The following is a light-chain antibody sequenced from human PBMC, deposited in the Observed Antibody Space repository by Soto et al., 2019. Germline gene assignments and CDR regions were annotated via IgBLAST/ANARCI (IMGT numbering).Light chain of an antibody. CDR3: QQTYSTPLT. CDR2: AAS. V-gene: IGKV1-39*01. Sequence: DIQMTQSPSSLSASVGDRVIITCRASQIITTFLNWYQKKPGKAPKLLIFAASTLQSGVPSRFSGSGSGTDFTLTISSLQPEDFESYYCQQTYSTPLTFGGGTKVDIK. J-gene: IGKJ4*01. CDR1: QIITTF.